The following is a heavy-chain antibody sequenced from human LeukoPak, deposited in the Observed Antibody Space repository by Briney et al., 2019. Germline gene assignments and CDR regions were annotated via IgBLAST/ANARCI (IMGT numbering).Heavy chain of an antibody. D-gene: IGHD3-22*01. V-gene: IGHV1-2*06. Sequence: GASVKVSCKASGYTFTGYYMHWVRQAPGQGLEWMGRINPNSGGTNYAQKFQGRVTMTRDTSISTAYMELSRLRSDDTAVYYCASYPHCYYDSSGYYWGQGTLVTVSS. CDR3: ASYPHCYYDSSGYY. CDR1: GYTFTGYY. J-gene: IGHJ4*02. CDR2: INPNSGGT.